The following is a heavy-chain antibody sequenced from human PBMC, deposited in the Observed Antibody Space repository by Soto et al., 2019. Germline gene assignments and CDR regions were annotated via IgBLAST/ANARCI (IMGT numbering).Heavy chain of an antibody. D-gene: IGHD4-4*01. V-gene: IGHV4-28*05. J-gene: IGHJ4*02. CDR3: ARVATTTRGGPIVY. CDR2: INYSGSF. CDR1: GDFISSSHW. Sequence: QVQVQESGPGLVKASDTLSLTCRVSGDFISSSHWWGWIRQPPGKGLEWIGHINYSGSFYHDPSLKSRVTVSLDTSNYQLLLRLSSGTAVDMAGYYFARVATTTRGGPIVYWGRGTLVTVSS.